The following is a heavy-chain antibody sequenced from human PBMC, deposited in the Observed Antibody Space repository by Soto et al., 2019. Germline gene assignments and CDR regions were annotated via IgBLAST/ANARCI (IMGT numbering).Heavy chain of an antibody. J-gene: IGHJ4*02. Sequence: QITLKESGPPLVKPTQTLTLTCTFSGFSLTTDDVGVGWIRQFPGKARDWLAVVYWEDDRRSSPSLKSRLTITKDTSKNQVFLTMSNMDPVDTATYYCAHTRYSISSFDYWGQGTLVTVSS. CDR1: GFSLTTDDVG. CDR2: VYWEDDR. CDR3: AHTRYSISSFDY. D-gene: IGHD6-6*01. V-gene: IGHV2-5*02.